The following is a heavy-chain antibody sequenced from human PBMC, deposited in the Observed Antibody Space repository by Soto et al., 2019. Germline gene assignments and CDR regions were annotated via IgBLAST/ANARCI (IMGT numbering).Heavy chain of an antibody. CDR2: MNPDGSEQ. CDR3: TRDLNHDSGP. J-gene: IGHJ5*02. D-gene: IGHD1-26*01. CDR1: GFTFTDYW. Sequence: EVHLVESGGGLVQPGGSLRLSCAASGFTFTDYWMTWVRQAPGKGLEGVANMNPDGSEQYYLDSVKGRFTISRDNAKNSLYLQMNSLRGEDTDVYYCTRDLNHDSGPWGQGTQVIVSS. V-gene: IGHV3-7*04.